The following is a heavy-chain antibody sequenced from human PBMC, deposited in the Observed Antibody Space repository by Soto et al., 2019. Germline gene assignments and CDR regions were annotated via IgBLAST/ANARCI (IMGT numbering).Heavy chain of an antibody. CDR3: AKESSGWSNALYYYYGMDV. V-gene: IGHV3-23*01. CDR2: ISGSGGST. J-gene: IGHJ6*02. Sequence: TGGSLRLSCAASGFTFSSYAMSWVRQAPGKGLEWVSAISGSGGSTYYADSVKGRFTISRDNSKNTLYLQMNSLRAEDTAVYYCAKESSGWSNALYYYYGMDVWGQGTTVTVSS. D-gene: IGHD6-19*01. CDR1: GFTFSSYA.